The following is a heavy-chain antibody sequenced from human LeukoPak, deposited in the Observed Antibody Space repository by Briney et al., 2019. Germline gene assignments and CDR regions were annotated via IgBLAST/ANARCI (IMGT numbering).Heavy chain of an antibody. J-gene: IGHJ4*02. Sequence: PGGSLRLSCAASGFTFSSYAMSWVRQAPGKGLEWVSAISGSGGSTYYADSVKGRFTISRDNSKNTLYLQMNSLRAEDTAVYYCARMELGVAGKGYYFDYWGQGTLVTVSS. CDR2: ISGSGGST. CDR3: ARMELGVAGKGYYFDY. CDR1: GFTFSSYA. V-gene: IGHV3-23*01. D-gene: IGHD6-19*01.